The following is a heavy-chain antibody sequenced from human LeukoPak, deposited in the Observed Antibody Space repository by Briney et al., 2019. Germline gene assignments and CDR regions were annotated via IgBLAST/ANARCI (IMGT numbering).Heavy chain of an antibody. V-gene: IGHV3-30*02. Sequence: GGSLRLSCAASGFSFSSYGMHWVRQAPGKGLEWVAFIQYDGSNKYYADSVKGRFSISRDNSKNTLYLQMSRLRVEDTAVYYCARNTAPYDIVVVPDYFDYWGQGTLVTVSS. CDR1: GFSFSSYG. CDR2: IQYDGSNK. D-gene: IGHD2-2*01. CDR3: ARNTAPYDIVVVPDYFDY. J-gene: IGHJ4*02.